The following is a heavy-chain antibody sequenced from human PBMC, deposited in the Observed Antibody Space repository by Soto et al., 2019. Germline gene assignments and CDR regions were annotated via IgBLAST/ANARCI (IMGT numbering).Heavy chain of an antibody. CDR2: ISGSGGST. Sequence: GGSLRLSCAASGFNFSSYAISWVRQAPGKGLEWVSAISGSGGSTYYADSVKGRFTISRDNSKNTLYLQMNSLRTEDTAVYYCAKVSLQGWFDPWGQGTLVTVSS. CDR3: AKVSLQGWFDP. J-gene: IGHJ5*02. CDR1: GFNFSSYA. V-gene: IGHV3-23*01.